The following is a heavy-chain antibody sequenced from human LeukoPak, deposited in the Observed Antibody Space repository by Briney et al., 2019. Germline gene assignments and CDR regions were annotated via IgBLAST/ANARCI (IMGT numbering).Heavy chain of an antibody. CDR3: AKKANGLYFDF. Sequence: GGSLRLSCAASGFTFDRYTIHWVRQAPGKGLEWVSLISWDGSTTSYADSVKGRFTISRDNSKDSLYLQMSSLRAEDTALYYCAKKANGLYFDFWGQGTLVTVSS. D-gene: IGHD1-1*01. CDR1: GFTFDRYT. J-gene: IGHJ4*02. V-gene: IGHV3-43D*03. CDR2: ISWDGSTT.